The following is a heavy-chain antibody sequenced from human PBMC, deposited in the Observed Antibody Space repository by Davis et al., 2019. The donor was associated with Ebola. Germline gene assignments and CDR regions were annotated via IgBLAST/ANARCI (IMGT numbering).Heavy chain of an antibody. D-gene: IGHD6-19*01. CDR1: GYTFTSYG. V-gene: IGHV7-4-1*02. CDR2: INTNTGNP. Sequence: ASVKVSCKASGYTFTSYGISWVRQAPGQGLEWMGWINTNTGNPTYAQGFTGRFVFSLDTSVSTAYLQISSLKAEDTAVYYCARDPYGQWLVPRGEVLWDYWGQGTLVTVSS. CDR3: ARDPYGQWLVPRGEVLWDY. J-gene: IGHJ4*02.